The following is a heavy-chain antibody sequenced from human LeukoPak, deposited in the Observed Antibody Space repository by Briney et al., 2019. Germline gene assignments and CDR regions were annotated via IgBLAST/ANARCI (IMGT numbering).Heavy chain of an antibody. CDR2: TYHRSKWYS. D-gene: IGHD1-26*01. V-gene: IGHV6-1*01. J-gene: IGHJ4*02. CDR3: GRQNSGKGGIDY. Sequence: SQTLSLTCAITGDSVSSNTVTWIWIRQSPSRGLEWLGRTYHRSKWYSEYAVSVQSRITINPDTSKNQFSLQLSSVTPEDTAVYYCGRQNSGKGGIDYWGQGTLVTVSS. CDR1: GDSVSSNTVT.